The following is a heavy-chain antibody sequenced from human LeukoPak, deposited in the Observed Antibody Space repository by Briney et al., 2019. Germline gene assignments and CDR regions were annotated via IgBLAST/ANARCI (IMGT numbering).Heavy chain of an antibody. Sequence: ASVKVSCKASGYTFTSYDINWVRQATGQGLEWMGWMNPNSGNTGYAQKLQGRVTMTTDTSTSTAYMELRSLRSDDTAVYYCARDSQAYYYDSSGRFDYWGQGTLVTVSS. CDR2: MNPNSGNT. V-gene: IGHV1-8*02. CDR1: GYTFTSYD. CDR3: ARDSQAYYYDSSGRFDY. D-gene: IGHD3-22*01. J-gene: IGHJ4*02.